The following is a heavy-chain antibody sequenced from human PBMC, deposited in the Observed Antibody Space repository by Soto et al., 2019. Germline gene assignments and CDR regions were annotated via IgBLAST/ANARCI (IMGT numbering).Heavy chain of an antibody. Sequence: SETLSLTCKVSGGSISTGAGGKYWGWIRQHPGKGLEWIGYISYSGNTYYNPSLKSRVTISVDTSKNQFSLKLSSVTAADTAIYYCARILAHLFDSWGQGSLVTVSS. CDR3: ARILAHLFDS. CDR2: ISYSGNT. J-gene: IGHJ4*02. V-gene: IGHV4-31*03. CDR1: GGSISTGAGGKY. D-gene: IGHD3-3*01.